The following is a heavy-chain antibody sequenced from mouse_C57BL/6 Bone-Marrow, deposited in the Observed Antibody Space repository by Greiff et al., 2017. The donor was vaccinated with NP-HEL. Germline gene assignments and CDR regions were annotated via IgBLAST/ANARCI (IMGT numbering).Heavy chain of an antibody. D-gene: IGHD4-1*01. V-gene: IGHV1-15*01. Sequence: QVQLQQSGAELVRPGASVTLSCKASGYTFTDYEMHWVKQTPVHGLEWIGAIDPETGGTAYNQKFKGKAILTADKSSSTAYMELRSLTSEDSAVYYCTRRGTGTGYWGQGTTLTVSS. CDR3: TRRGTGTGY. CDR1: GYTFTDYE. J-gene: IGHJ2*01. CDR2: IDPETGGT.